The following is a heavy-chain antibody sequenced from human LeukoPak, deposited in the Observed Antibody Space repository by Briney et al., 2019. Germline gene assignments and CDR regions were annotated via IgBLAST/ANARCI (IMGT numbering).Heavy chain of an antibody. D-gene: IGHD3-22*01. J-gene: IGHJ4*02. CDR1: GFTFDDYG. V-gene: IGHV3-9*01. CDR3: AKDRFFYDSGSKAN. CDR2: ISWNSGII. Sequence: PGGSLRLSCVASGFTFDDYGMFSVRQTPGKGLEWVSAISWNSGIIAYADSVKGRFTIFRDNAKNSLYLQMNSLRVEDTAVYYCAKDRFFYDSGSKANWGQGTLVTVSS.